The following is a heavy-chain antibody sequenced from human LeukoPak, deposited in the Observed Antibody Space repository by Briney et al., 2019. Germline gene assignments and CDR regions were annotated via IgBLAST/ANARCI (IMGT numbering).Heavy chain of an antibody. CDR3: TRSIAVAGGLH. CDR1: GFTFNNYG. V-gene: IGHV3-49*04. D-gene: IGHD6-19*01. J-gene: IGHJ4*02. Sequence: GGSLRLSCAASGFTFNNYGMHWVRQAPGKGLEWVGFIRSKAYGGTTEYAASVKGRFTISRDDSKSIAYLQMNSLKTEDTAVYYCTRSIAVAGGLHWGQGTLVTVSS. CDR2: IRSKAYGGTT.